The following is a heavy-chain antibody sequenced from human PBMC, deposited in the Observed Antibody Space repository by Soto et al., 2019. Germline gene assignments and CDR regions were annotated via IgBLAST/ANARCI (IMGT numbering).Heavy chain of an antibody. CDR2: FYYSGST. Sequence: SETLSLTCTVSGGSISGYYWSWIRQPPGKGLEWIGYFYYSGSTSYNPSLKSRVTISVDTSKSQFSLKVSSVTAADTAVYYCARGSGYYDSSGYYSEPLDYWGQGTLVTVSS. CDR1: GGSISGYY. J-gene: IGHJ4*02. CDR3: ARGSGYYDSSGYYSEPLDY. D-gene: IGHD3-22*01. V-gene: IGHV4-59*01.